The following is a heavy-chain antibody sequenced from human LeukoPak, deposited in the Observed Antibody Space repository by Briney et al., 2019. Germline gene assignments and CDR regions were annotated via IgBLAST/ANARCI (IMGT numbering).Heavy chain of an antibody. CDR3: AREANWGFDY. CDR2: IYYSGST. D-gene: IGHD7-27*01. V-gene: IGHV4-59*01. J-gene: IGHJ4*02. CDR1: GGSISSYY. Sequence: SETLSLTFTVSGGSISSYYWSWIRQPPGKGLEWIGYIYYSGSTNYNPSLKSRVTISVDTSKNQFSLKLSSVTAADTAVYYCAREANWGFDYWGQGTLVTVSS.